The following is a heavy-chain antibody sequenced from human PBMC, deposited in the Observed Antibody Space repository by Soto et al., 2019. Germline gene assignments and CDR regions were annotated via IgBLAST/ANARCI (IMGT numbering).Heavy chain of an antibody. CDR3: ARTNLELELSY. CDR1: GLPLSTSGMC. D-gene: IGHD1-7*01. Sequence: SGPTLVNPPQTLTLTSTFSGLPLSTSGMCVSWIRQPPGKALEWLALIDWDDDKYYSTSLKTRLTISKATSKYQVVLTLTNMDPVDTATYYCARTNLELELSYSGQGTLVTSPQ. J-gene: IGHJ4*02. CDR2: IDWDDDK. V-gene: IGHV2-70*01.